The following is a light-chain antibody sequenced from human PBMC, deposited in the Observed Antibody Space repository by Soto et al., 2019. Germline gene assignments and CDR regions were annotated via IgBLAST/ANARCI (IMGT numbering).Light chain of an antibody. V-gene: IGKV3-11*01. Sequence: EIVMTQSPATLSVSPGETATLSCSASQCVRTYLAWYQQKPGQAPRLLIYDASNRATGIPARFSGSGSGTDFTLTISSLEPEDFAVYYCQQRSRAFGQGTKVDI. CDR2: DAS. CDR3: QQRSRA. CDR1: QCVRTY. J-gene: IGKJ1*01.